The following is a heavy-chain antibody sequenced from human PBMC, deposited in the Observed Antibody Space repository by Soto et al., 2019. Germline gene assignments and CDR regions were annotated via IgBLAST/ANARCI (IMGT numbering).Heavy chain of an antibody. J-gene: IGHJ2*01. V-gene: IGHV3-23*01. CDR2: ISGSGGSR. CDR3: AQIGVTGQWYFDL. Sequence: EVQLLESGGGLVQPGGSLRLSCAASGFTFSSHAMSWARQAPGEGLEWVSRISGSGGSRYYADSVMGRFTISRDNPKNRLYLQMNSLRGEDTAIYYCAQIGVTGQWYFDLWGRGTLVIVSS. D-gene: IGHD3-10*01. CDR1: GFTFSSHA.